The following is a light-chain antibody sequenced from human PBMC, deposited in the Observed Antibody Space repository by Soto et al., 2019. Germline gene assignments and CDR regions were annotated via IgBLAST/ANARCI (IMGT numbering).Light chain of an antibody. J-gene: IGLJ1*01. CDR2: EVS. V-gene: IGLV2-14*01. CDR3: SSYSTSTTPFV. Sequence: QSALTQPASVSGSPGQSITVSCTGTSSDIGVYNYVSWYRQHPGKAPKLIISEVSNRPSGVSNRFSVSKSGNSASLTISGLQAEDEADDSCSSYSTSTTPFVFGTGTKLTVL. CDR1: SSDIGVYNY.